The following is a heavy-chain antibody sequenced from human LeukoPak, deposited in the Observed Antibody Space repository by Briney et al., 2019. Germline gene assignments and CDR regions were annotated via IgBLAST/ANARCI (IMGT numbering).Heavy chain of an antibody. V-gene: IGHV3-23*01. Sequence: GGSLRLSCAASGFTFSSYAMSWVRQAPGKGLEWVSAISGGGGSTYYADSVKGRFTISRDNSKNTLYLQMNSLRAEDTAVYYCAKGADSGSYYYYFDYWGQGTLVTVSS. CDR3: AKGADSGSYYYYFDY. D-gene: IGHD1-26*01. J-gene: IGHJ4*02. CDR2: ISGGGGST. CDR1: GFTFSSYA.